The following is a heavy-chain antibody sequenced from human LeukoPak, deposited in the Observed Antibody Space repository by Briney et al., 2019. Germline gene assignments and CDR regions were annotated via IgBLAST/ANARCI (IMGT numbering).Heavy chain of an antibody. J-gene: IGHJ4*02. CDR1: GLSFDDYA. Sequence: GGSLRLSCAASGLSFDDYAIHWVRQAPGKGLEWVSLISWDGGFSYYADSVKGRFTISRDNSKNSLYLQMNSLRAEDTALYYCAKLLVRGVIDYWGQGTLVTVSS. D-gene: IGHD3-10*02. V-gene: IGHV3-43D*03. CDR2: ISWDGGFS. CDR3: AKLLVRGVIDY.